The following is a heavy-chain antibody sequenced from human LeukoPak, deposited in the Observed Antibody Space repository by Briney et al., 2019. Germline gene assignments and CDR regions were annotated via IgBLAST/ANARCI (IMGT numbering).Heavy chain of an antibody. Sequence: GASVKVSCKASGYTFTGYYMHWVRQAPGQGLEWMGRINPNSGGTNYAQKFQGRVTMTRDTSISTAYMELSRLRSDDTAVYYCARYCYDSSGYNFDYWGQGTLVTVSS. CDR2: INPNSGGT. D-gene: IGHD3-22*01. J-gene: IGHJ4*02. V-gene: IGHV1-2*06. CDR1: GYTFTGYY. CDR3: ARYCYDSSGYNFDY.